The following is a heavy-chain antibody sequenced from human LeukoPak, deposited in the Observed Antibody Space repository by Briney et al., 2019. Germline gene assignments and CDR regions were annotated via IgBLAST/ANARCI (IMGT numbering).Heavy chain of an antibody. Sequence: ASVKVSCEASGYTFTGYYLHWIRQAPGQGLEWMGWINPNSGGTNYAQNFQGRVTMTRDTSISTAYMELSRLSTDDTALYYCARSTVAGDYWGQGTLVTVSS. CDR2: INPNSGGT. CDR3: ARSTVAGDY. J-gene: IGHJ4*02. D-gene: IGHD6-19*01. V-gene: IGHV1-2*02. CDR1: GYTFTGYY.